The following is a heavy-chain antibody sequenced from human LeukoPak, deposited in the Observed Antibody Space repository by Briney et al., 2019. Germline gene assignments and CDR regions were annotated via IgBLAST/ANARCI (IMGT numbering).Heavy chain of an antibody. J-gene: IGHJ4*02. Sequence: PGRSLRLSCAASGFSFSSYSMNWVRQAPGKGLEWVSYISGSGNAKHYTDSVKGRFTISRDNAKNALYLQMNSLRAEDTAVYFCARDYLYAFDYWGQGTLVTVSS. CDR1: GFSFSSYS. CDR2: ISGSGNAK. V-gene: IGHV3-48*01. CDR3: ARDYLYAFDY. D-gene: IGHD2-2*01.